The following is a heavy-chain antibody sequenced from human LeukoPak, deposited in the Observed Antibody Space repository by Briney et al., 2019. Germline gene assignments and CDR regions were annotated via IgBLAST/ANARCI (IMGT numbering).Heavy chain of an antibody. D-gene: IGHD1-26*01. CDR1: GGTFSSYT. V-gene: IGHV1-69*02. J-gene: IGHJ4*02. Sequence: GSSVKVSCKAWGGTFSSYTISWVRQAPGQGLEWMGRIIPILGIANYAQKLQGRVTITADKSTSTAYMELSSLRSEDTAVYYCARSLVGAAPGYFDYWGQGTLVTVSS. CDR3: ARSLVGAAPGYFDY. CDR2: IIPILGIA.